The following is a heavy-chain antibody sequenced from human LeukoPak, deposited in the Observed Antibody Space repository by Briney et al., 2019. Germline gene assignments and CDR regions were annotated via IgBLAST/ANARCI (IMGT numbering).Heavy chain of an antibody. CDR1: GFTFSSYA. CDR3: ARCQRLLECPIDY. Sequence: PGRSLRLSCAASGFTFSSYAMHWVRQAPGKGLEWVAVISYDGSNKYYADSVKGRFTISRDNSKNTLYLQMNSLRAEDTAVYYCARCQRLLECPIDYWGQGTLVTVSS. V-gene: IGHV3-30-3*01. J-gene: IGHJ4*02. D-gene: IGHD3-3*01. CDR2: ISYDGSNK.